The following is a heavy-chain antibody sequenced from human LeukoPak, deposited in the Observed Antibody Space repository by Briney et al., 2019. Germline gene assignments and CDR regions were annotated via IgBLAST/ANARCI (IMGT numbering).Heavy chain of an antibody. J-gene: IGHJ4*02. CDR3: ARDRTGYGNYYFDS. CDR2: IISTYGAS. D-gene: IGHD5-18*01. Sequence: SVKVSCKASGYTVRKYAIGWVRQAPGKGLEWIGGIISTYGASNSAQKFQGRVTLTTDESANTAYMELRSLGSQDTAVYYCARDRTGYGNYYFDSWGQGTPVTVSS. CDR1: GYTVRKYA. V-gene: IGHV1-69*05.